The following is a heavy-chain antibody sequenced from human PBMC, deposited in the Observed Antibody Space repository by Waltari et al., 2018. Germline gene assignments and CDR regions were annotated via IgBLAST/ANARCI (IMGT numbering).Heavy chain of an antibody. V-gene: IGHV3-33*01. D-gene: IGHD6-13*01. CDR3: ARVRIAATGNDVFDI. J-gene: IGHJ3*02. CDR2: IWYDGSNN. Sequence: QVQLVESGGGVVQPGRSLRLSCAASGFIFSSYGMHWVRQAPGKGLEWVAVIWYDGSNNYYGDSVKGRFTISRDNSKNTLYLQMNSLRTEDTAVYYCARVRIAATGNDVFDIWGQGTMVTVSS. CDR1: GFIFSSYG.